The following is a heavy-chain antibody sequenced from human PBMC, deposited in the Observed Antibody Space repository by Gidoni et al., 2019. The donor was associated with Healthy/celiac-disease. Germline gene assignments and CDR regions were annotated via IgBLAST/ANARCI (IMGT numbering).Heavy chain of an antibody. CDR2: INSDGSST. CDR3: ARDIVVVPYYYYGMDV. Sequence: EVQLVESGGGLVQPGGSLRLSCAASGFTFSSYWMHWVRQAPGKGRVWVSRINSDGSSTSYADSVKGRFTISRDNAKNTLYLQMNSLRAEDTAVYYCARDIVVVPYYYYGMDVWGQGTTVTVSS. CDR1: GFTFSSYW. D-gene: IGHD2-2*01. V-gene: IGHV3-74*01. J-gene: IGHJ6*02.